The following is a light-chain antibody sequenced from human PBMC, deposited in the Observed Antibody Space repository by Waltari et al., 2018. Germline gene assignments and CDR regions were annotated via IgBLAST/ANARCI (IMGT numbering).Light chain of an antibody. J-gene: IGKJ2*01. Sequence: RVTITCRASQSISSWLAWYQQKPGKAPKLLLYKASSLESGVPSRFSGSGSGTEFTLTISSLQPDDFATYYCQQYNSYPYTFGQGTKLEIK. V-gene: IGKV1-5*03. CDR3: QQYNSYPYT. CDR2: KAS. CDR1: QSISSW.